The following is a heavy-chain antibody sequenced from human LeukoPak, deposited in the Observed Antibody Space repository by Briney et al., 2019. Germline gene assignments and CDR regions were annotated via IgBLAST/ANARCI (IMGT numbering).Heavy chain of an antibody. CDR1: GGSFSGYS. CDR2: IYHSGST. Sequence: SETLSLTCAVYGGSFSGYSWSWIRQPPGKGLEWIGYIYHSGSTYYNPSLKSRVTISVDRSKNQFSLKLSSVTAADTAVYYCARGIVVVPAAKVGHAFDIWGQGTMVTVSS. V-gene: IGHV4-30-2*01. CDR3: ARGIVVVPAAKVGHAFDI. J-gene: IGHJ3*02. D-gene: IGHD2-2*01.